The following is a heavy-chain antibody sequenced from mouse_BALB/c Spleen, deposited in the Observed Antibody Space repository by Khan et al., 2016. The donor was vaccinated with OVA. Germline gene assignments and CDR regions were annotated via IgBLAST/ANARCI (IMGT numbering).Heavy chain of an antibody. D-gene: IGHD1-1*01. CDR1: GFTFSTYG. V-gene: IGHV5-6*01. Sequence: EVELVESGGDLVKPGGSLKLSCAASGFTFSTYGMSWVRQAPDKRLEWVATVSTGGSYTYSPDSVKGRFTISSDNAKNTLYLQMSGLSSEDTAMFYCTRLAYYYDNEGFAYWGQGTLVTVSA. CDR2: VSTGGSYT. J-gene: IGHJ3*01. CDR3: TRLAYYYDNEGFAY.